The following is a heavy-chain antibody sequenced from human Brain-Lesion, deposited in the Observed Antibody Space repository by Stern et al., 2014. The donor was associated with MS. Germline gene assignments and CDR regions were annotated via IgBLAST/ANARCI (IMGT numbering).Heavy chain of an antibody. CDR1: GFSITTTGVG. Sequence: QITLKESGPTMVKPTQTLTLTCSLSGFSITTTGVGVGWIRQPPGKAPEWLAVIYWDDDIRYNPSLKTRLTITKDTCKNQVGLTMTNMDPVDTGTYYCAYRRWGNGAWFGSWLHPWGQGILVTVSS. CDR3: AYRRWGNGAWFGSWLHP. CDR2: IYWDDDI. J-gene: IGHJ5*02. D-gene: IGHD3-10*01. V-gene: IGHV2-5*02.